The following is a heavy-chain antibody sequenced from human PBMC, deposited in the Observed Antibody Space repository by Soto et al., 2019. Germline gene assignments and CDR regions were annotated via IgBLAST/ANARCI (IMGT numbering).Heavy chain of an antibody. J-gene: IGHJ5*02. D-gene: IGHD3-3*01. V-gene: IGHV1-18*01. CDR3: ARDPRYDFWSGPGWFDP. CDR2: ISAYNGNT. CDR1: GYTFTSYG. Sequence: ASVKVSCKASGYTFTSYGISWVRQAPGQGLEWMGWISAYNGNTNYAQKLQGRVTMTTDTSTSTAYMELRSLRSDDTAAYYCARDPRYDFWSGPGWFDPWGQGTLVTVSS.